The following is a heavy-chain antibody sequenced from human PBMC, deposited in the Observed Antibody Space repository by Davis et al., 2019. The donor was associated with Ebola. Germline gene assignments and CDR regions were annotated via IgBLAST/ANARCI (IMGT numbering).Heavy chain of an antibody. CDR2: INPSGGST. CDR3: ARVGPTVTTFDY. D-gene: IGHD4-17*01. J-gene: IGHJ4*02. CDR1: GYTFTSYY. Sequence: ASVKVSCKASGYTFTSYYMHWVRQAPGQGLEWMGIINPSGGSTSYAQKFQGRVTMTRDTSTSTVYMELSRLRSDDTAVYYCARVGPTVTTFDYWGQGTLVTVSS. V-gene: IGHV1-46*01.